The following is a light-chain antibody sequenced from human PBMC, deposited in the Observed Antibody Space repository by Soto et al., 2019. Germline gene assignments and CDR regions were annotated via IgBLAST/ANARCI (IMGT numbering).Light chain of an antibody. Sequence: DVRRTQSQSSLSASVGDRVTITCRASQGIRNDLSWYQQKPGEAPKRLVYVASSLDGGVPARFSGSGAGTEFTLTISSLQPDDFATYYCQQYKRYSWTFCQGTKVDI. CDR2: VAS. CDR1: QGIRND. J-gene: IGKJ1*01. V-gene: IGKV1-17*01. CDR3: QQYKRYSWT.